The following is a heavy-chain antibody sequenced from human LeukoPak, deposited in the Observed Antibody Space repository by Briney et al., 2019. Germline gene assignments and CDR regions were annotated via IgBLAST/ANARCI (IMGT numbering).Heavy chain of an antibody. CDR3: AKDGGATTTYYFDY. CDR2: IRYDGSNK. Sequence: PGGSLRLSCAASGFTFSSYGMHWVRQAPGKGLEWVAFIRYDGSNKYYADSVEGRFTISRDNSKNTLYLQMNSLRAEDTAVYYCAKDGGATTTYYFDYWGQGTLVTVSS. J-gene: IGHJ4*02. V-gene: IGHV3-30*02. D-gene: IGHD1-26*01. CDR1: GFTFSSYG.